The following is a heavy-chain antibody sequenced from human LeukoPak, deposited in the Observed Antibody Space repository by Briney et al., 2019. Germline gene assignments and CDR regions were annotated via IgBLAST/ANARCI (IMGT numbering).Heavy chain of an antibody. CDR3: ARGGYRSGWYLPVDY. Sequence: GRSLRLSCAASGFTFSSYAMHWVRQAPGKGLEWVAVISYDGSNKYYADSVKGRFTISRDNSKNTLYLRMNSLRAEDTAVYYCARGGYRSGWYLPVDYWGQGTLVTVSS. CDR2: ISYDGSNK. J-gene: IGHJ4*02. V-gene: IGHV3-30-3*01. CDR1: GFTFSSYA. D-gene: IGHD6-19*01.